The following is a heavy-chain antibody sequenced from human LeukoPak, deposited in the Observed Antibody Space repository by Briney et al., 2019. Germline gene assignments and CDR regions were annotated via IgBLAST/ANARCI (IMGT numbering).Heavy chain of an antibody. J-gene: IGHJ3*02. CDR2: INSDGSST. CDR1: GFSFSNYW. D-gene: IGHD1/OR15-1a*01. Sequence: GGSLRLSCAASGFSFSNYWVHWVRQAPGKGLVWVSRINSDGSSTRCADSVKGRFTISRDNTKSTLYLQMNSLRAEDTAVYYCARVTNRAFDIWGQGTMVTVSS. V-gene: IGHV3-74*01. CDR3: ARVTNRAFDI.